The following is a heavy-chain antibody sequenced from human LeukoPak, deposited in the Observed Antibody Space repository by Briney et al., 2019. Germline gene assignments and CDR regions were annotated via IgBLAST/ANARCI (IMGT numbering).Heavy chain of an antibody. CDR1: GCSISSYY. CDR2: IYYSGST. V-gene: IGHV4-59*08. CDR3: ASGYCSGGSCYSYSHYYYGMDV. J-gene: IGHJ6*02. D-gene: IGHD2-15*01. Sequence: SETLSLTCTVSGCSISSYYWSWIRQPPGKGLEWIGYIYYSGSTNYNPSLKSRVTISVDTYKNQFSLKLSSVTAADTAVYYCASGYCSGGSCYSYSHYYYGMDVWGQGTTVTVSS.